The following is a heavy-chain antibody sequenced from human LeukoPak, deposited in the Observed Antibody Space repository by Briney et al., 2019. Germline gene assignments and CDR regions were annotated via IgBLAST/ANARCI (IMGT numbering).Heavy chain of an antibody. CDR1: GYTFTSYD. D-gene: IGHD6-6*01. J-gene: IGHJ5*02. V-gene: IGHV1-8*01. CDR3: ARAAIAAFSTDNWFDP. Sequence: EASVKVSCKASGYTFTSYDINWVRQATGQGLEWMGWMNPNSGNTGYAQKFQGRVTMTRNTSISTAYMELSSLRSEDTAVYYCARAAIAAFSTDNWFDPWGQGTLVTVSS. CDR2: MNPNSGNT.